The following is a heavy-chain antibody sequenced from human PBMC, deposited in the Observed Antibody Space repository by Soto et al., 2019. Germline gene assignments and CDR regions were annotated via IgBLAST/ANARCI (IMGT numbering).Heavy chain of an antibody. V-gene: IGHV3-30*18. CDR1: GFTFSSYG. J-gene: IGHJ4*02. CDR3: AKGGPLWVPAAFDY. D-gene: IGHD2-2*01. CDR2: ISYDGSNK. Sequence: PGGSLRLACAASGFTFSSYGMHWVRQAPGKGLEWVAVISYDGSNKYYADSVKGRFTISRDNSKNTLYLQMNSLRAEDTAVYYCAKGGPLWVPAAFDYWGQGTLVTVSS.